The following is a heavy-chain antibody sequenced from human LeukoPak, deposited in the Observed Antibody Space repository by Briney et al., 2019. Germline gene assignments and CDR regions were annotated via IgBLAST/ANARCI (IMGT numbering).Heavy chain of an antibody. CDR2: ISAYNGNT. V-gene: IGHV1-18*04. Sequence: ASVKVSCKASGYTFTSYGISRVRQAPGQGLEWMGWISAYNGNTNYARKLQGRVTMTTDTSTSTAYMELRSLRSDDTAVYYCARALAVAGIIDYWGQGTLVTVSS. CDR1: GYTFTSYG. J-gene: IGHJ4*02. D-gene: IGHD6-19*01. CDR3: ARALAVAGIIDY.